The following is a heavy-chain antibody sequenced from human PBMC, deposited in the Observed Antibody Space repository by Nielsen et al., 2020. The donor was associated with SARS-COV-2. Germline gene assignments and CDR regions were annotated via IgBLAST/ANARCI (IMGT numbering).Heavy chain of an antibody. CDR2: IYYSGST. J-gene: IGHJ6*02. CDR3: ARDRVAAAGTAPNYFYYYGMDV. D-gene: IGHD6-13*01. Sequence: SETLSLTCAVSGGSISSGGYSRSWIRQPPGKGLEWIGYIYYSGSTYYNPSLKSRVTISVDTSKNQFSLKLSSVTAADTAVYYCARDRVAAAGTAPNYFYYYGMDVWGQGTTVTVSS. V-gene: IGHV4-30-4*07. CDR1: GGSISSGGYS.